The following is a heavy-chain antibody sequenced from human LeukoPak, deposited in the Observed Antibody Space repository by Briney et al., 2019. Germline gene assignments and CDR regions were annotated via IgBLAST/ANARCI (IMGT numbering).Heavy chain of an antibody. J-gene: IGHJ6*02. CDR1: GGSFSGYY. CDR2: INHSGST. CDR3: AREVTYYYYYGMDV. V-gene: IGHV4-34*01. Sequence: SETLSLTCAVYGGSFSGYYWSWIRQPPGKGLEWIGEINHSGSTNYNPSLKSRVTISVDTSKNQFSLKLSSVTAADTAVYYCAREVTYYYYYGMDVWGQGTTVTVSS. D-gene: IGHD5-18*01.